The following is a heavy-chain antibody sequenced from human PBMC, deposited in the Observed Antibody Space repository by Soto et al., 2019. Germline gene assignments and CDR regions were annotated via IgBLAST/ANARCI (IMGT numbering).Heavy chain of an antibody. D-gene: IGHD6-19*01. J-gene: IGHJ2*01. CDR3: ARHIGVEVAGPRWYFDL. CDR1: GYKFTAYW. V-gene: IGHV5-51*01. CDR2: IYPGDSET. Sequence: GESLKISCEASGYKFTAYWIGWVRQMPGKGLEWMGIIYPGDSETRYSPSFQGQVTISVDKSNSTAYLQWNSLEASDTAIYYCARHIGVEVAGPRWYFDLWGRGTFVTVSS.